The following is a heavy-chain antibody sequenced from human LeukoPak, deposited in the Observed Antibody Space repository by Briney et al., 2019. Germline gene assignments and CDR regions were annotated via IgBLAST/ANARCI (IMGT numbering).Heavy chain of an antibody. CDR1: EFTFSSYF. CDR2: VSSGSTYI. V-gene: IGHV3-21*01. J-gene: IGHJ4*02. D-gene: IGHD3-10*01. CDR3: ARGNFYSGSGSSPLDY. Sequence: GGSLRLSCAASEFTFSSYFMNWVRQAPGKGLEWVSSVSSGSTYIYYADSVKGRFTISRDNAKNTLFLQMNSLGAEDSAVYYCARGNFYSGSGSSPLDYWGQGTVVTVSS.